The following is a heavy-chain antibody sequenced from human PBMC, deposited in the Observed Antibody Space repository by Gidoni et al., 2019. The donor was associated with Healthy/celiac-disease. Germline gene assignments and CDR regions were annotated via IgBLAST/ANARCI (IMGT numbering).Heavy chain of an antibody. CDR2: IYHSGST. Sequence: QLQLQESGSGLVKPSQTLSLTCAVSGGSISSGGYSWSWIRQPPGKGLEWTGYIYHSGSTYYNPSLKSRVTISVDRSKNQFSLKLSSVTAADTAVYYCARGDYYDSSGYNCFDPWGQGTLVTVSS. D-gene: IGHD3-22*01. CDR3: ARGDYYDSSGYNCFDP. J-gene: IGHJ5*02. V-gene: IGHV4-30-2*01. CDR1: GGSISSGGYS.